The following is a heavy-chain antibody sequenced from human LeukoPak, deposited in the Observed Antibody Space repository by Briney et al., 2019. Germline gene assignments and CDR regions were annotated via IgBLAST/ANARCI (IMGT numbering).Heavy chain of an antibody. D-gene: IGHD6-13*01. CDR1: GFTFSSHA. Sequence: PGGSLRLSCTASGFTFSSHAMSWVRQAPGKGLEWVSSISSNSRYTYHADSVKGRFTISRNNHKSSLYLQMNSLRADDTAVYYCARVAEAAAFDYWGQGTLVTVSS. V-gene: IGHV3-21*01. J-gene: IGHJ4*02. CDR2: ISSNSRYT. CDR3: ARVAEAAAFDY.